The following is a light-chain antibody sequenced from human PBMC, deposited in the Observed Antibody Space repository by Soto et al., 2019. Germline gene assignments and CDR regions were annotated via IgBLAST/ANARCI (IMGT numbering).Light chain of an antibody. CDR1: QSVSSN. J-gene: IGKJ1*01. CDR3: QQYNNWPRWT. CDR2: GAS. Sequence: EIVLTQSPATLSLSPAERATLSWRASQSVSSNLAWYQQKPGQTPRLLIYGASTRATGIPARFSGSGSGTEFTLTISSLQSEDFAVYYCQQYNNWPRWTFGQGTNVEIK. V-gene: IGKV3-15*01.